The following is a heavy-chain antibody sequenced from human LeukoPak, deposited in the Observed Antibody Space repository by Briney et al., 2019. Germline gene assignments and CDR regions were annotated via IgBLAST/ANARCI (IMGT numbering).Heavy chain of an antibody. CDR2: IIPIFGTA. CDR3: ARLDEYSSSSRYYGMDV. CDR1: GGTFSSYG. J-gene: IGHJ6*02. V-gene: IGHV1-69*01. D-gene: IGHD6-6*01. Sequence: SVKVSCKASGGTFSSYGISWVRQAPGQGLEWMGGIIPIFGTANYAQKFQGRVTITADESTRTAYMELSSLRSEETAVYYCARLDEYSSSSRYYGMDVWGQGTTVTVSS.